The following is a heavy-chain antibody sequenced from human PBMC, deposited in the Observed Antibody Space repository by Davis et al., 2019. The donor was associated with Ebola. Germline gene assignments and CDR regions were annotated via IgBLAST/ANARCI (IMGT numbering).Heavy chain of an antibody. D-gene: IGHD3-10*01. J-gene: IGHJ4*02. V-gene: IGHV3-23*01. CDR2: PGTSADT. Sequence: GESLKISCAASGFIFSSYVMSWVRQAPGKGLEWVSTPGTSADTYYADSVKGRFTISRDNSKNTLYLQMNSLRAEDTAVYYCAKDNELGYWGQGTLVTVSS. CDR3: AKDNELGY. CDR1: GFIFSSYV.